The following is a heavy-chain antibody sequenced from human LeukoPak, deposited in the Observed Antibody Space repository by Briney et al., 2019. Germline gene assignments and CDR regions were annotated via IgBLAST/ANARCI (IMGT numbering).Heavy chain of an antibody. D-gene: IGHD3-10*01. Sequence: SETLSLTCTVSGGSISSYYWSWIRQPPGKGLEWIGYIYYSGSTNYNPSLKSRVTISVDTSKNQFSLKLSSVTAADTAVYYCALYGSGSHPGRGMDVWAKGPRSPSP. V-gene: IGHV4-59*08. CDR2: IYYSGST. J-gene: IGHJ6*02. CDR1: GGSISSYY. CDR3: ALYGSGSHPGRGMDV.